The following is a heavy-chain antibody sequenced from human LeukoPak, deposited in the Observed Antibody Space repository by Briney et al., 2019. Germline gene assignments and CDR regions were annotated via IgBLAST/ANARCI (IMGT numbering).Heavy chain of an antibody. D-gene: IGHD3-16*01. CDR1: GFNFKNYW. CDR3: ASWGPSARSPMGYGMDV. V-gene: IGHV3-74*01. CDR2: IINDGSST. J-gene: IGHJ6*02. Sequence: GGSLRLSCAASGFNFKNYWMHWVRQAPGKGLEWVSRIINDGSSTTYADSVKGRFTISRDNAKDTLYLQMNSLRVEDTAVYYCASWGPSARSPMGYGMDVWGQGTTVTVSS.